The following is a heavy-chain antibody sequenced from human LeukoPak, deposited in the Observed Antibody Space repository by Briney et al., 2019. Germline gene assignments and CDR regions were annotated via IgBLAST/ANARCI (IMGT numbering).Heavy chain of an antibody. Sequence: GGSLRLSCAASGLTFSSYGMSWVRQAPGKGLDWVSAISGSGGKTYYADSVKGRITISGDNSMNTLYLQMNSLRAEDTAVYYCAKVRWGSDNALDSWGQGTLVTVSS. J-gene: IGHJ4*02. D-gene: IGHD3-16*01. CDR1: GLTFSSYG. CDR2: ISGSGGKT. V-gene: IGHV3-23*01. CDR3: AKVRWGSDNALDS.